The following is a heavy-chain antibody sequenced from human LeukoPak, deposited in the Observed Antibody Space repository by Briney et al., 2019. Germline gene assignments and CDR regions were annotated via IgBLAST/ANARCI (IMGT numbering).Heavy chain of an antibody. CDR2: INHSGST. CDR1: GGSISSYY. J-gene: IGHJ4*02. CDR3: ARVVRIRRGSSPGTYYFDY. V-gene: IGHV4-34*01. Sequence: SETLSLTCTVSGGSISSYYWSWIRQPPGKGLEWIGEINHSGSTNYNPSLKSRVTISVDTSKNQFSLKLGSVTAADTAVYYCARVVRIRRGSSPGTYYFDYWGQGTLVTVSS. D-gene: IGHD3-10*01.